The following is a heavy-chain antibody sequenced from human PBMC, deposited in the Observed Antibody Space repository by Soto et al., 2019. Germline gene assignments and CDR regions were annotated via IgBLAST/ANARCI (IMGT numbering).Heavy chain of an antibody. CDR1: GFNFRNYW. D-gene: IGHD1-26*01. CDR2: IKYDESST. CDR3: ARGGWGAYYLDT. V-gene: IGHV3-74*01. J-gene: IGHJ4*02. Sequence: EVQLVESGGGLVQPGGSLRLSCAASGFNFRNYWMHWVRQAPGKGLVWVSRIKYDESSTDYAESVYGRFIISRDNAKNTVYMQMNSLRSEDTAVYYCARGGWGAYYLDTWGQGTLVTVSS.